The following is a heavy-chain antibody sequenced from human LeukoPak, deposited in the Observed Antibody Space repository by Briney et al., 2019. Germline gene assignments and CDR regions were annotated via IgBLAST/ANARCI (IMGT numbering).Heavy chain of an antibody. CDR2: MNQDGSER. V-gene: IGHV3-7*01. J-gene: IGHJ5*02. CDR1: GFTFSRYW. D-gene: IGHD4-17*01. CDR3: AKSLHYGDYVGWFDP. Sequence: GGSLRLSCAASGFTFSRYWMSWVRQAPGKGLEWAANMNQDGSERYYVDSLKGRFTISRDNSKNTLYLQMNSLRAEDTAVYYCAKSLHYGDYVGWFDPWGQRTLVTVSS.